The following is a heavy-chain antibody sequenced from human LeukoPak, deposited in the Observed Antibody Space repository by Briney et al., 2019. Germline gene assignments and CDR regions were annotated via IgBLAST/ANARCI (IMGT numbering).Heavy chain of an antibody. D-gene: IGHD3-10*02. CDR1: GFTFDDYG. V-gene: IGHV3-20*04. Sequence: PGGSLRLSCAASGFTFDDYGMSWVRQAPGKGLEWVSGINWNGGSTGCADSVKGRFTISRDNAKNSLYLQMNSLRAEDTAVYYCAELGITMIGGVWGKGTTVTISS. CDR2: INWNGGST. CDR3: AELGITMIGGV. J-gene: IGHJ6*03.